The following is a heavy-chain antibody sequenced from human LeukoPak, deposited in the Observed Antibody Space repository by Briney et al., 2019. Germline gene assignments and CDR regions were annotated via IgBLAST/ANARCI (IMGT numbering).Heavy chain of an antibody. Sequence: SETLSLTCTVSGGSISSSSYYWGWIRQPPGKGLEWIGSIHYSGSTYYNPSLKSRVTISVDTSENQFSLKLSSVTAADTAVYYCARSTFSLYYFDYWGQGTLVTVSS. CDR1: GGSISSSSYY. V-gene: IGHV4-39*07. J-gene: IGHJ4*02. CDR3: ARSTFSLYYFDY. CDR2: IHYSGST.